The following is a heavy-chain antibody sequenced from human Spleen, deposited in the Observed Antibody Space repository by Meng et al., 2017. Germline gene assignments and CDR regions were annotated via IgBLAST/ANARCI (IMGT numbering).Heavy chain of an antibody. CDR1: GGSISRSPYS. D-gene: IGHD1-26*01. V-gene: IGHV4-39*07. J-gene: IGHJ5*02. CDR3: ARYYSGSRRENWFDP. Sequence: QRQLQESGPGLVKPSETLSLTCTVSGGSISRSPYSWGWIRQSPGRGLEWIATIYYSGNTYYNPSLKSRVTISVDTSKNQFSLKLSSVTAADTAVYYCARYYSGSRRENWFDPWGQGTLVTVSS. CDR2: IYYSGNT.